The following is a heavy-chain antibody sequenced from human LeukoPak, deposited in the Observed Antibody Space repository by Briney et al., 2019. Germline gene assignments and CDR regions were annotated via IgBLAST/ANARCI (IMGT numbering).Heavy chain of an antibody. D-gene: IGHD1-26*01. Sequence: GGSLRLSCAASGFTSSSYWMHWVRQAPGKGLVWVSRINSDGSSTSYADSVKGRFTISRDNAKNTVYLQMNSLRAEDTAVYYCARAGWELLNDIWGQGTMVTVSS. CDR3: ARAGWELLNDI. CDR2: INSDGSST. CDR1: GFTSSSYW. J-gene: IGHJ3*02. V-gene: IGHV3-74*01.